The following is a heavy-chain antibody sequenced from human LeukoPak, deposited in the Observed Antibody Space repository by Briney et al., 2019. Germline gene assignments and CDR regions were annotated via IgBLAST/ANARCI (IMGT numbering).Heavy chain of an antibody. D-gene: IGHD6-19*01. Sequence: ASVNVSFKSSVYMFTVYYMHWVRQAPGQGLEWMGWINPNSGGTNYAQKFQGRVTMTRDTSISTAYMDLNRLRSDDTAVYYCARVVAVTGTPVYYMDVWGKGTTVTVSS. CDR2: INPNSGGT. J-gene: IGHJ6*03. CDR1: VYMFTVYY. V-gene: IGHV1-2*02. CDR3: ARVVAVTGTPVYYMDV.